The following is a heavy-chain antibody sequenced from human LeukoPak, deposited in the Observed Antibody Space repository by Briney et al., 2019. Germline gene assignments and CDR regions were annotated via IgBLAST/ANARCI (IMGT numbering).Heavy chain of an antibody. CDR3: ARAVGSGSY. J-gene: IGHJ4*02. V-gene: IGHV3-74*01. CDR1: GFTFSNYW. CDR2: INSGGSST. D-gene: IGHD3-10*01. Sequence: EGSLRLSCAASGFTFSNYWMHWVRQAPGKGLVWVSHINSGGSSTNYADSVKGRFTISRDNAKNTLYLQMNSLRAEDTGVYYCARAVGSGSYWGQGTLVTVSS.